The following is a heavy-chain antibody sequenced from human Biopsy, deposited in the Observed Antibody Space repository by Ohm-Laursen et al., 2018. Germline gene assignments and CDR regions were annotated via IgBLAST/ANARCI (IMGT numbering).Heavy chain of an antibody. V-gene: IGHV1-46*01. CDR1: GYSFTKYY. J-gene: IGHJ6*02. CDR3: ARDETGSSVFGPYYYGMDV. D-gene: IGHD3-9*01. Sequence: ASVKVSCKASGYSFTKYYINWVRQAPGQGLEWMGIINPTGGTPSYAEKFQGRVTLTRDTSTGTVYLELNSLIYEDTALYYCARDETGSSVFGPYYYGMDVWGQGTTVTVSS. CDR2: INPTGGTP.